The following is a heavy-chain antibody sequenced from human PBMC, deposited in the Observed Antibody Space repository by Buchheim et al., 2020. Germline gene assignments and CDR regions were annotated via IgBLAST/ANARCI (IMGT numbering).Heavy chain of an antibody. V-gene: IGHV3-30*18. J-gene: IGHJ4*02. CDR2: ISYDGSNK. CDR1: GFTFSSYG. Sequence: QVQLVESGGGVVQPGRSLRLSCAASGFTFSSYGMHWVRQAPGKGLEWVAVISYDGSNKYYADSVKGRFTISRDNSKNTLYLQVNSLRADDTAVYYCAKEVRRWVSSGLDYWGQETL. CDR3: AKEVRRWVSSGLDY. D-gene: IGHD1-26*01.